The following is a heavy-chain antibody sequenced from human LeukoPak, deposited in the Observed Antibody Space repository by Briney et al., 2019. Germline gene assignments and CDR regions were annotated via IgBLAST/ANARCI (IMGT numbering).Heavy chain of an antibody. V-gene: IGHV4-30-4*08. J-gene: IGHJ4*02. CDR3: ARARPGSTSSEFDY. D-gene: IGHD2-2*01. CDR1: GGSISSGDYY. Sequence: SETLSLTCTVSGGSISSGDYYWSWIRQPPGKGLEWIGYIYYSGSTYYNPSLKSRVTISVDTSKNQFSLKLSSVTAADTAVYYCARARPGSTSSEFDYWGQGTLVTVSS. CDR2: IYYSGST.